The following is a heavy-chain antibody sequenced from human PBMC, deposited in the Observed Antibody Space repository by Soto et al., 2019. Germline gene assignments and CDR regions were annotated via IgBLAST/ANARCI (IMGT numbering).Heavy chain of an antibody. J-gene: IGHJ4*02. CDR3: ATGPIVGAILYFDY. CDR1: GYTLTELS. Sequence: ASVKVSCKVSGYTLTELSMHWVRQAPGKGLEWMGGFDPEDGETIYAQKFQGRVTITEDTSTDTAYMELSSLRSEDTVVYFCATGPIVGAILYFDYWGQGTLVTVSS. D-gene: IGHD1-26*01. V-gene: IGHV1-24*01. CDR2: FDPEDGET.